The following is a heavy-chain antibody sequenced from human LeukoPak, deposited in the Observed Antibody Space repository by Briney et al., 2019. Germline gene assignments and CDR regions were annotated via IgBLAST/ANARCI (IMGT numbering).Heavy chain of an antibody. D-gene: IGHD3-22*01. CDR2: IIPILGIA. CDR1: GGTFSSYA. CDR3: ASPFDSSGYYLWAFDI. V-gene: IGHV1-69*04. Sequence: ASVKVSCKASGGTFSSYAISWVRQAPGQGLEWMGRIIPILGIANYAQKFQGRVTITADKSTSTAYMALSSLRSEDTAVYYCASPFDSSGYYLWAFDIWGQGTMVTVSS. J-gene: IGHJ3*02.